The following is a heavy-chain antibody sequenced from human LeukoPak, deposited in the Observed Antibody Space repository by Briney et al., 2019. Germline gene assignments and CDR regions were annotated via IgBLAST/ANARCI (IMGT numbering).Heavy chain of an antibody. CDR3: ARDRGGSSFGY. Sequence: GESLRLSCAASGFTFSSYWMHWVRQAPGKGLVWVSRINTDGSTTNYADSVKGRFTISRDNAKNTLYLQMNGLRAEDTAVYYCARDRGGSSFGYWGQGTLVTVSS. J-gene: IGHJ4*02. CDR1: GFTFSSYW. V-gene: IGHV3-74*01. CDR2: INTDGSTT. D-gene: IGHD3-16*01.